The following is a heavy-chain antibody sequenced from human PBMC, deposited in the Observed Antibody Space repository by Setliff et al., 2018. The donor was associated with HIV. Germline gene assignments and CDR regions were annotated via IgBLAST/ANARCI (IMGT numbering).Heavy chain of an antibody. D-gene: IGHD2-15*01. Sequence: ASVKVSCKASGYTFTNYGISWVRQAPGQGLEWMGWISVYNGNTNYAQNLQGRVTITADSSLNTAFLELSSLRSDDTAVYFCARGLRYYSGSASYISFDFWGQGTLVTVSS. CDR3: ARGLRYYSGSASYISFDF. V-gene: IGHV1-18*01. CDR2: ISVYNGNT. CDR1: GYTFTNYG. J-gene: IGHJ4*02.